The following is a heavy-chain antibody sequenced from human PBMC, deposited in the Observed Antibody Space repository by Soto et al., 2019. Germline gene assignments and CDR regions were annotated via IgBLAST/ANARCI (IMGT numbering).Heavy chain of an antibody. CDR3: ATDLKVLVATFDS. V-gene: IGHV1-2*02. Sequence: GASVKVSCKASGSTFSDYYIHWVRQAPGQGLEWMGWIKTNSGDTIHAQRFQARVTMTIDTSISTAFMELSRLTFDDSAVYYCATDLKVLVATFDSWGQGTQVTVSS. CDR2: IKTNSGDT. D-gene: IGHD2-2*01. CDR1: GSTFSDYY. J-gene: IGHJ4*02.